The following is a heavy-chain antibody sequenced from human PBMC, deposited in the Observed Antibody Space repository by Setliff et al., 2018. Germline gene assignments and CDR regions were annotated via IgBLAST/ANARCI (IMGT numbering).Heavy chain of an antibody. V-gene: IGHV4-38-2*01. D-gene: IGHD3-22*01. J-gene: IGHJ5*02. CDR3: ARAHTWSLPNDNSGYPGWFDP. Sequence: PSETLSLTCAVSGFSISSGYHWGWIRQPPGKGLEWIVNIHHSGKAYYNPSLKSRVTMSVDTSKNHVSLKLSSVTAADTAVYYCARAHTWSLPNDNSGYPGWFDPWGQGTLVTVSS. CDR2: IHHSGKA. CDR1: GFSISSGYH.